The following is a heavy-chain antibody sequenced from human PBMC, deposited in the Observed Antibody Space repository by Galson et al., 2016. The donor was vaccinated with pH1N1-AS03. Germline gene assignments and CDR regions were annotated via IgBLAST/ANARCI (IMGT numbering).Heavy chain of an antibody. CDR3: ARKEGYSGYDYYYGLDV. CDR2: ISLTSTYI. CDR1: GFTFSSFN. V-gene: IGHV3-21*01. D-gene: IGHD5-12*01. J-gene: IGHJ6*02. Sequence: SLRLSCAASGFTFSSFNMTWVRQAPGKGLEWVSSISLTSTYIYFADSAKGRFTISKDNAKNSLYLQMNSLRAEDTAVYYCARKEGYSGYDYYYGLDVWGQGTTGTVSS.